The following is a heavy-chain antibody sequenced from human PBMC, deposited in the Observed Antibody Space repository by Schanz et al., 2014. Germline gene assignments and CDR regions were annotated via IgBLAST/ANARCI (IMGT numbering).Heavy chain of an antibody. Sequence: EGQLLESGGGLIQPGGSLRLSCAASGFTFSSYAMSWVRQAPGKGLEWVSTISASGGSTYYADSVKGRFTISRDNSKNILYLQMNSLRAEDTAVYYCAKARRKSNGSCGRCFHYSYYGMDVWGQGTTVTVSS. CDR2: ISASGGST. CDR3: AKARRKSNGSCGRCFHYSYYGMDV. J-gene: IGHJ6*02. CDR1: GFTFSSYA. D-gene: IGHD2-15*01. V-gene: IGHV3-23*01.